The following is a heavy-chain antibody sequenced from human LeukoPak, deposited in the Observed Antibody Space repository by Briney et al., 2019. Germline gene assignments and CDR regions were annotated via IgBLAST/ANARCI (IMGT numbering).Heavy chain of an antibody. V-gene: IGHV3-33*01. CDR2: IWYDGSNK. CDR3: ARNSDYDSSGYVGY. CDR1: GFTFSSYG. Sequence: GRSLRLSCAASGFTFSSYGMHWVRQAPGKGLEWVAVIWYDGSNKYYADSVKGRFTISRGNSKNMLYLQMNSLRAEDAAVYYCARNSDYDSSGYVGYWGQGTLVTVSS. D-gene: IGHD3-22*01. J-gene: IGHJ4*02.